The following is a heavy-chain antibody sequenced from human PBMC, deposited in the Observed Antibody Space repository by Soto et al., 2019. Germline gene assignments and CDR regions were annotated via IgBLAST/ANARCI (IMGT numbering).Heavy chain of an antibody. Sequence: GESLKISCKGSGYSFSQYWIAWGGQMPGKSLEWMGIIYPGYSDCRYSPSFQGQVTFSADKSISTAYLQWSSLKASDTAMYYCARIYGAGYCSGGSCYKDLGYYYGMDVWGQGTTVTVSS. CDR1: GYSFSQYW. CDR2: IYPGYSDC. J-gene: IGHJ6*02. D-gene: IGHD2-15*01. CDR3: ARIYGAGYCSGGSCYKDLGYYYGMDV. V-gene: IGHV5-51*01.